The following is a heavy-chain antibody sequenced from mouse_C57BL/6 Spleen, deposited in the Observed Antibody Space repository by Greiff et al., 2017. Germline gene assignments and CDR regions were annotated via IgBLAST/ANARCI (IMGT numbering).Heavy chain of an antibody. D-gene: IGHD2-2*01. CDR1: GFTFSSYA. CDR3: TREGLWLRLDYYAMDY. J-gene: IGHJ4*01. V-gene: IGHV5-9-1*02. CDR2: ISSGGDYI. Sequence: DVQLVESGEGLVKPGGSLKLSCAASGFTFSSYAMSWVRQTPEKRLEWVAYISSGGDYIYYADTVKGRFTISRDNARNTLYLQMSSLKSEDTAMYYCTREGLWLRLDYYAMDYWGQGTSVTVSS.